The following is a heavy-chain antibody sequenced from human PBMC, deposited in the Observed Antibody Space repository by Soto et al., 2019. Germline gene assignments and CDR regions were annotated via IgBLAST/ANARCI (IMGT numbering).Heavy chain of an antibody. CDR1: DGSINNYD. CDR3: ARPTQGGAFDL. Sequence: SETLSLTCIVSDGSINNYDWSWIRQRPGKGLEWIGYIYYSGSTNYNPSLKSRVTMSVDTSKNQFSLSLSAVTAAATAVYYCARPTQGGAFDLWGQGTMVTVSS. V-gene: IGHV4-59*08. J-gene: IGHJ3*01. CDR2: IYYSGST.